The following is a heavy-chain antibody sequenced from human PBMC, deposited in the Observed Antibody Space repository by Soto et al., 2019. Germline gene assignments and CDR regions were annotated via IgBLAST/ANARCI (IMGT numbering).Heavy chain of an antibody. CDR2: ISYDGSNK. Sequence: QVQLVESGGGVVQPGRSLRLSCAASGFTFSSYAMHWVRQAPGKGLEWVAVISYDGSNKYYADSVKGRFTISRDNSKNTLYLQMNSLRAEDTAVYYCARDPPRMVAVASYYFDYWGRGTLVTVSS. D-gene: IGHD6-19*01. CDR3: ARDPPRMVAVASYYFDY. CDR1: GFTFSSYA. V-gene: IGHV3-30-3*01. J-gene: IGHJ4*02.